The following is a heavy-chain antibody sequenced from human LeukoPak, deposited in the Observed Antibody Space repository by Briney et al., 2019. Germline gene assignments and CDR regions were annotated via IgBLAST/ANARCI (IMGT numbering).Heavy chain of an antibody. CDR3: ARSYDTDAYHNNWFDP. CDR1: GGSISSYY. CDR2: IYYSGTT. J-gene: IGHJ5*02. V-gene: IGHV4-59*08. Sequence: SETLSLTCTVSGGSISSYYWSWIRQSPGQGLEWIGYIYYSGTTNYNPSLTSRVTISVDTSMQQFSLKLSSVTAADTAVYYCARSYDTDAYHNNWFDPWGQGTLVTVSS. D-gene: IGHD3-16*01.